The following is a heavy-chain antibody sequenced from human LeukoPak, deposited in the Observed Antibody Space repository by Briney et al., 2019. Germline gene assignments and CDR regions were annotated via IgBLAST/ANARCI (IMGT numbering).Heavy chain of an antibody. CDR2: INPDSGDT. V-gene: IGHV1-2*02. D-gene: IGHD6-13*01. CDR3: ARLKSGSPRF. Sequence: ASVKVSCKASGYTFTYYYMHWLRQAPGQGLEWMGWINPDSGDTKYAQKFQGRVSMTRDTSISTAYMELSSLKFDDTAVYYCARLKSGSPRFWGQGTLVTVSS. CDR1: GYTFTYYY. J-gene: IGHJ4*02.